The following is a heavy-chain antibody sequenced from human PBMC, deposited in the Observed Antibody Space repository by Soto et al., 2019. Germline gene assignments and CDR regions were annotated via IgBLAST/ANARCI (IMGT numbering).Heavy chain of an antibody. V-gene: IGHV3-21*01. Sequence: KPGGSLRLSCAASGFTFSSYSMNWVRQAPGKGLEWVSSISSSSSYIYYADSVKGRFTISRDNAKNSLYLQMNSLRAEDTAVYYCARDLSRYSNERGYFDYWGQGTLVTVSS. J-gene: IGHJ4*02. CDR1: GFTFSSYS. CDR3: ARDLSRYSNERGYFDY. D-gene: IGHD4-4*01. CDR2: ISSSSSYI.